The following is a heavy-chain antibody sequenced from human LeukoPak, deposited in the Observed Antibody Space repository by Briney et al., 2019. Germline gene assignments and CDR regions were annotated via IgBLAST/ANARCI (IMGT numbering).Heavy chain of an antibody. CDR2: INPNSGVT. D-gene: IGHD3-16*02. CDR1: GYTFTGYS. Sequence: ASLKVSCKASGYTFTGYSMHWVRQAPGQGLEWMGWINPNSGVTNYAQKFQGRVTMTRDTSISTAYMELSRLRSDDTAVYYCVIEDLEIGYFDYWGQGTLVTVSS. J-gene: IGHJ4*02. V-gene: IGHV1-2*02. CDR3: VIEDLEIGYFDY.